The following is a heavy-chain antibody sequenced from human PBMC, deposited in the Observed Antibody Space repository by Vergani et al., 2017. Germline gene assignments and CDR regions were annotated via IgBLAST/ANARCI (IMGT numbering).Heavy chain of an antibody. CDR3: ASPRAGFTFRSAFDI. D-gene: IGHD3-16*01. CDR1: GGAFSSYA. J-gene: IGHJ3*02. V-gene: IGHV1-69*12. Sequence: QVQLVQSGAEVKKPGSSVKVSCKASGGAFSSYAISWVRQAPGQGLEWMGGIIPIFGTANYAQKFQGRVTITADESTSTAYMELSSLGSEDTAVYYCASPRAGFTFRSAFDIWGQGTMVTVSS. CDR2: IIPIFGTA.